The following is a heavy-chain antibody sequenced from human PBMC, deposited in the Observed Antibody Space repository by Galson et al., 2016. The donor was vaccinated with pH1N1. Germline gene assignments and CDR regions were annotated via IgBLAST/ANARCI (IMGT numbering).Heavy chain of an antibody. CDR2: VQDDGTTE. J-gene: IGHJ4*01. Sequence: SLRLSCAASGFTFSNYGMHWVRQAPGKGLEWVAFVQDDGTTEYYADSMKGRFTISRDNSQKTLYLQMNNLRVDDTAVYYCARDLGAPGSPPLYFFDYWGHGTLVIVSS. V-gene: IGHV3-30*02. CDR1: GFTFSNYG. CDR3: ARDLGAPGSPPLYFFDY. D-gene: IGHD2-15*01.